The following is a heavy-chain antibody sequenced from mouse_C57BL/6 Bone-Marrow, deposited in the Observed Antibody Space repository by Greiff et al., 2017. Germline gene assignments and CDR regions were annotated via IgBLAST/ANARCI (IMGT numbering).Heavy chain of an antibody. CDR2: ISSGGSYP. J-gene: IGHJ3*01. V-gene: IGHV5-6*01. CDR1: GFPFSSYG. Sequence: EVKLQESGGDLVKPGGSLKLSCAASGFPFSSYGMSWVRQTPDKRLGWVATISSGGSYPYYPDSVKGRFTIPRDNAKNTLSLQMSSLESEDTARYYCARQRGYYYGSSPWFAYWGQGTLVTVSA. CDR3: ARQRGYYYGSSPWFAY. D-gene: IGHD1-1*01.